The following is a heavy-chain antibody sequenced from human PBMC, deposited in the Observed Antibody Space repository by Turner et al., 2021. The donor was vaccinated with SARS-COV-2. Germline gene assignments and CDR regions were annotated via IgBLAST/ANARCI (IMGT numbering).Heavy chain of an antibody. CDR1: GFTFSGYA. Sequence: VQLLESGGGLEQPGGSLRLFCAASGFTFSGYAICWVRQAPGKGLEWVSGISGSGDTTYYADSVKGRFTISRDNSKNTMYLQMNSLRAEDTAVYYCAKDRIVGATMGASRDWGQGILVTVSS. J-gene: IGHJ4*02. CDR3: AKDRIVGATMGASRD. V-gene: IGHV3-23*01. D-gene: IGHD1-26*01. CDR2: ISGSGDTT.